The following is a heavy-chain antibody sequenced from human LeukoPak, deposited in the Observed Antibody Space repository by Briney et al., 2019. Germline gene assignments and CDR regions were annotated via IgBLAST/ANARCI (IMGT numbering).Heavy chain of an antibody. J-gene: IGHJ4*02. CDR1: GYSISSGYY. Sequence: PSETLSLTCTVSGYSISSGYYWGWIRQPPGKGLEWIGSIYHSGSTYYNPSLKSRVTISVDTSKNQSSLKLSSVTAADTAVYYCARDPMVRGGFTTWGQGTLVTVSS. V-gene: IGHV4-38-2*02. CDR3: ARDPMVRGGFTT. D-gene: IGHD3-10*01. CDR2: IYHSGST.